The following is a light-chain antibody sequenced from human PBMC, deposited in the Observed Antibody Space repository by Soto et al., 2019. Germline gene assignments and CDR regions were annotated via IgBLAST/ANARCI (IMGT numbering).Light chain of an antibody. CDR3: QQRSNWPPAIT. CDR2: DAS. J-gene: IGKJ5*01. CDR1: QSVSSN. Sequence: EIVMTQSPATLSVSPGEGATLSCRASQSVSSNLAWYQQKPGQAPRLLIYDASNRATGIPARFSGSGSGTDFTLTISSLEPEDFAVYYCQQRSNWPPAITFGQGTRLEIK. V-gene: IGKV3-11*01.